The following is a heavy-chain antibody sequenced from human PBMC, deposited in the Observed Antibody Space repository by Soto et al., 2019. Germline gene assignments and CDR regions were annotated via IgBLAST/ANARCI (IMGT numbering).Heavy chain of an antibody. CDR1: GGSISSYY. CDR2: IYSSGST. D-gene: IGHD6-25*01. Sequence: QVQLQESGPGLVKPSETLSLTCTVSGGSISSYYWSWIRQPPGKGLEWIGYIYSSGSTNYNPSLTSRVTISVDTSKNQFSLKLSSVTAADTAVYYCASSLGPAVCMDVWGQGTTVTVSS. J-gene: IGHJ6*02. CDR3: ASSLGPAVCMDV. V-gene: IGHV4-59*01.